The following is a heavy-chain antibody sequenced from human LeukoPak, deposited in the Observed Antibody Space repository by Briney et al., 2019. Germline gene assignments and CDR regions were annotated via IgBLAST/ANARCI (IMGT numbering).Heavy chain of an antibody. V-gene: IGHV3-53*05. CDR3: ARDPYYDSSGYFDY. CDR1: GFTVSSNY. CDR2: IYSGGST. J-gene: IGHJ4*02. Sequence: QTGGSLRLSCAASGFTVSSNYMSWVRQAPGKGLEWVSVIYSGGSTYYADSVKGRFTISRDNSKNTLYLQMNSLRAEDTAVYYCARDPYYDSSGYFDYWGQGTLVTVSS. D-gene: IGHD3-22*01.